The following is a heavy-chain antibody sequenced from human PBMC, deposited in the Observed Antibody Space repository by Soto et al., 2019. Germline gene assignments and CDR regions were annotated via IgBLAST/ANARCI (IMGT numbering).Heavy chain of an antibody. CDR1: GGSVSSGGYY. Sequence: QVQLQESGPGLVKPSETLSLTCTVSGGSVSSGGYYWSWIRQPPGKGLEWIGYIYYSGSTTYNPCLESRVTISIDTSKNQLSLQLNSLTAADTAVYYCATMLTAIRYFDLWGRGTLVTVSS. CDR2: IYYSGST. D-gene: IGHD2-21*02. J-gene: IGHJ2*01. V-gene: IGHV4-61*08. CDR3: ATMLTAIRYFDL.